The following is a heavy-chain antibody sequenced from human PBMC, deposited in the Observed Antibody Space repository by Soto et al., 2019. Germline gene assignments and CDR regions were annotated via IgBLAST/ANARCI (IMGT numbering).Heavy chain of an antibody. J-gene: IGHJ4*02. CDR1: GYIFIHYY. CDR2: INPNGGST. D-gene: IGHD2-21*01. Sequence: QVQLVQSGAEVKKPGASVKVSCKASGYIFIHYYIHWVRQAPGQGLEWMAIINPNGGSTTYAQKLEGGVTVTSDTSTSTVSMELNSLGSDDTAVYFCARSLLQGDFWGQGTLVTVSS. CDR3: ARSLLQGDF. V-gene: IGHV1-46*01.